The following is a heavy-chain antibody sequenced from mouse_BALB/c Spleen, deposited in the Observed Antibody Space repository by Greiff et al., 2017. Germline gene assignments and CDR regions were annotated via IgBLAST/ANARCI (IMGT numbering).Heavy chain of an antibody. CDR3: TRKGSYAMDY. V-gene: IGHV1S81*02. CDR1: GYTFTSYY. CDR2: INPSNGGT. Sequence: VQLRQSGAELVKPGASVKLSCKASGYTFTSYYMYWVKQRPGQGLEWIGEINPSNGGTNFNEKFKSKATLTVDKSSSTAYMQLSSLTSEDSAVYYCTRKGSYAMDYWGQGTSVTVSS. J-gene: IGHJ4*01.